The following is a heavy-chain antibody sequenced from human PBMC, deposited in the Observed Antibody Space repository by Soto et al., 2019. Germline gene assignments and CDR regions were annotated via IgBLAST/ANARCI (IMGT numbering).Heavy chain of an antibody. D-gene: IGHD2-2*01. Sequence: WGSLRLSCAASGFTFSSYDMHWVRQATGKGLEWVSAIGTAGDTYYPGSVKGRFTISRENAKNSLYLQMNSLRAGDTAVYYCARALRGSSTSCYDYWGQGTLVTVSS. V-gene: IGHV3-13*01. CDR2: IGTAGDT. J-gene: IGHJ4*02. CDR3: ARALRGSSTSCYDY. CDR1: GFTFSSYD.